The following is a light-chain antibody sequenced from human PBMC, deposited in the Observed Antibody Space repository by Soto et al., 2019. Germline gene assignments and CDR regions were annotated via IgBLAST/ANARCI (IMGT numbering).Light chain of an antibody. CDR1: SSDVGGYNY. V-gene: IGLV2-8*01. Sequence: QSVLTQPPSASGSPGQSVTISCTGTSSDVGGYNYVSWYQQHPGKAPKLMIYEVTQRPSGVPNRFSGSKSGNTASLTVSGLQAEDEADYYCNSYAASGNLWVFGGGTKVTVL. CDR2: EVT. CDR3: NSYAASGNLWV. J-gene: IGLJ3*02.